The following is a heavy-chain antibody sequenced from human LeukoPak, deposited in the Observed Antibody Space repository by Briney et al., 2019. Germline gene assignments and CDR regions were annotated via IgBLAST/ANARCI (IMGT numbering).Heavy chain of an antibody. D-gene: IGHD4-17*01. CDR2: IKSEADGRTT. CDR3: TTDIDYVFAFDN. V-gene: IGHV3-15*01. Sequence: GGSQRLSCAASGFTFSNVWMSWVRQAPGKGLEWVGRIKSEADGRTTDYAAPVKGRFNVSRDDSKYTVYLQMNSLKTEDTALYYCTTDIDYVFAFDNWGQGTMITVSS. J-gene: IGHJ3*02. CDR1: GFTFSNVW.